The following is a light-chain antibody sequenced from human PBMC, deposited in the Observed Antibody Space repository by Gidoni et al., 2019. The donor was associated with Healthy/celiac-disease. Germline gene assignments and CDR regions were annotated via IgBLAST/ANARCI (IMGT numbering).Light chain of an antibody. Sequence: EIVLTQSPATRALSPGERANLSCRASQSVSSYLAWYQQKPGQAPRLLIYDASIRATGIPARFSGSGSGTDFTLTISSLEPEYFAFYYCQQRSNWRTFGQGTKVEIK. J-gene: IGKJ1*01. CDR1: QSVSSY. CDR2: DAS. V-gene: IGKV3-11*01. CDR3: QQRSNWRT.